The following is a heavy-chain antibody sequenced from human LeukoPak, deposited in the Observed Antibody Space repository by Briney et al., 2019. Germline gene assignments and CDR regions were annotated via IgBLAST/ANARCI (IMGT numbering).Heavy chain of an antibody. J-gene: IGHJ4*02. Sequence: GGSLRLSCAASGFTFSSYGMNWVRQAPGKGREWLSSITSSSSYIYYADSVKGRLTVSRDNAKNSLYLQMSSLRAEDTAVYYCAREYINWGQGTLVTVSS. D-gene: IGHD1-14*01. CDR3: AREYIN. CDR1: GFTFSSYG. CDR2: ITSSSSYI. V-gene: IGHV3-21*01.